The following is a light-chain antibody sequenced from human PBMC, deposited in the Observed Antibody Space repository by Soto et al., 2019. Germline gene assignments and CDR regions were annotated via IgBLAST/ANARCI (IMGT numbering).Light chain of an antibody. V-gene: IGKV3-11*01. CDR1: QSVSGY. CDR3: QQRSNWPPGIT. J-gene: IGKJ5*01. Sequence: IVCTQSPATLSLSHGDRAALSCRASQSVSGYLAGYQQKPGQAPRLLIYDASNRATGIPARFSGSGSGTDFTRTSSSLEPEDFAVYYCQQRSNWPPGITVGQGTRLEIK. CDR2: DAS.